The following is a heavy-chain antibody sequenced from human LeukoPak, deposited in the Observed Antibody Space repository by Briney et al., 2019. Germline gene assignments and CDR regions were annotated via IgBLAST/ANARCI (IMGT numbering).Heavy chain of an antibody. CDR2: ISSSGGVI. CDR1: GFSFSSYE. D-gene: IGHD3-22*01. V-gene: IGHV3-48*03. CDR3: ARGYYDSSGYYYDY. J-gene: IGHJ4*02. Sequence: GGSLRLSCSASGFSFSSYEMSWVRQAPGKGLEWVSYISSSGGVIYYADSVKGRFTISRDNAKNSLYLQMNSLRGEDTAIYYCARGYYDSSGYYYDYWGQGTLVTVSS.